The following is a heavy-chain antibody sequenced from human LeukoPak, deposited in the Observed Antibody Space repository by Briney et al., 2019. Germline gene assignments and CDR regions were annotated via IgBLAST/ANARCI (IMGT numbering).Heavy chain of an antibody. D-gene: IGHD2-2*03. CDR2: ISNNGGYT. CDR3: ARVDDLDAFDI. CDR1: GFTFSSSA. V-gene: IGHV3-23*01. J-gene: IGHJ3*02. Sequence: GGSLRLSCAASGFTFSSSAMSWVRQAPGKGLEWVSAISNNGGYTYYADSVKGLFTISRDNSKSTLYLQMTSLRPEDAAVYYCARVDDLDAFDIWGQGTMVIVSS.